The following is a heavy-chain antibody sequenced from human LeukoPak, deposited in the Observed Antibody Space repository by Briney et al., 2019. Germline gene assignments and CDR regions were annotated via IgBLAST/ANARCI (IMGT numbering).Heavy chain of an antibody. CDR2: IYYSEGT. D-gene: IGHD2-2*02. CDR3: ARGSCSSTSCYISNWFDP. J-gene: IGHJ5*02. V-gene: IGHV4-39*07. CDR1: GGSISSSSYY. Sequence: SETLSLTCTVSGGSISSSSYYWGWIRHPPGKGLEWIGGIYYSEGTYYNPPLKSRVTISVDTSKNHFSLKLSALTAAYTAGYYCARGSCSSTSCYISNWFDPWGQGKLVTVSS.